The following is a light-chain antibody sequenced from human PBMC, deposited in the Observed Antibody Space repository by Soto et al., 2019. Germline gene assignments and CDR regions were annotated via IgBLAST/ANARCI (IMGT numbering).Light chain of an antibody. V-gene: IGLV2-14*01. CDR1: SGDIGSYNR. Sequence: QSVLTQPASVSGSPGQSITISCTGTSGDIGSYNRVSWYQQHPGKVPKHIIYEVTDRPSGVSNRFSGSKSGNTASLTISGLQADDEAEYDCSSYTTFDTRACVFGTGTKVTVL. CDR3: SSYTTFDTRACV. CDR2: EVT. J-gene: IGLJ1*01.